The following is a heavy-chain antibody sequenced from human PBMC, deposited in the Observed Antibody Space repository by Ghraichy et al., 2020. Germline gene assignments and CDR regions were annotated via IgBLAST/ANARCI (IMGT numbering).Heavy chain of an antibody. CDR2: ISSSGSTT. J-gene: IGHJ3*02. D-gene: IGHD3-3*01. CDR1: GFTFSNYR. Sequence: GGSLRLSCAASGFTFSNYRMNWVRQAPGRGLEWVSYISSSGSTTYYAYSVMGRFTVSRDNGKNSLYLQMNSLRDEDTAVYYCATLWGHDWDAFDIWGQGTMVTVSS. V-gene: IGHV3-48*02. CDR3: ATLWGHDWDAFDI.